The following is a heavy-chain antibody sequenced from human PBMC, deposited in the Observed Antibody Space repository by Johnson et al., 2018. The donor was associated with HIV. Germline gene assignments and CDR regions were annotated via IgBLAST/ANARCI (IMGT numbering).Heavy chain of an antibody. CDR1: GFTFSDYG. CDR2: IRYDGSNK. J-gene: IGHJ3*02. V-gene: IGHV3-30*02. CDR3: ARGVKQQLRVVDAFGI. D-gene: IGHD6-13*01. Sequence: VQLVESGGGVVQPGRYLRLSCAASGFTFSDYGMHWVRQAPGKGLEWVAFIRYDGSNKYYADSAKGRFTIYRDNSRNTLFLQMNSLRVEDTAAYYCARGVKQQLRVVDAFGIWGQGTMVTVSS.